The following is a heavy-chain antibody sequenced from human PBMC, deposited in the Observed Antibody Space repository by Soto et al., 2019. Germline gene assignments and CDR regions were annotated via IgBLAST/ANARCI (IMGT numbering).Heavy chain of an antibody. CDR1: GESISSSSYY. CDR3: ARQRTTVVTQAYFDH. V-gene: IGHV4-39*01. D-gene: IGHD2-21*02. Sequence: SETLSLTCIVSGESISSSSYYGGWIRQPPGKGLEWIGSIYYSGRTYYNPSFKSRVTISIDTSKNQFSLKLSSVTATDTAVYYCARQRTTVVTQAYFDHWGQGALVTVSS. J-gene: IGHJ4*02. CDR2: IYYSGRT.